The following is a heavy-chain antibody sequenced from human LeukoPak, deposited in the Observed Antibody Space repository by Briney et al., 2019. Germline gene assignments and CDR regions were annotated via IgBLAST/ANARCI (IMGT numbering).Heavy chain of an antibody. Sequence: GGSLRLSFAASGFTFSSYWMSWVRQAPGKGLEWVANIKQDGSEKYYVDSVKGRFTISRDNAKNSLYLQMNSLRAEDTAVYYCARDGLVVPAIQWDAFDIWGQGTMVTVSS. CDR3: ARDGLVVPAIQWDAFDI. J-gene: IGHJ3*02. CDR1: GFTFSSYW. CDR2: IKQDGSEK. V-gene: IGHV3-7*01. D-gene: IGHD2-2*01.